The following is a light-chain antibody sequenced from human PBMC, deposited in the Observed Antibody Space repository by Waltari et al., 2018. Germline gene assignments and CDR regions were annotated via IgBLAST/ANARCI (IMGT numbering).Light chain of an antibody. CDR1: QGVSTF. CDR3: QQRSRWPSLT. V-gene: IGKV3-11*01. CDR2: DAS. Sequence: ETVLTQSPVSLSLSPGERATLSCRASQGVSTFLAWYQQKPGQTPRLLIYDASKRAPGIPARFSGSGSGTDFTLTISSLEPEDFAVYYCQQRSRWPSLTFGGGTKVEIK. J-gene: IGKJ4*01.